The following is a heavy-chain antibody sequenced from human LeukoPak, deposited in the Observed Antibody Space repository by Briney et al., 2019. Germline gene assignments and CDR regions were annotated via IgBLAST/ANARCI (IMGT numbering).Heavy chain of an antibody. Sequence: GASVKVSCKVSGYTLTELSMHWVRQAPGKGLEWMGGFDPEDGETIYAQKFQGRVTMTEDTSTDTAYMELSSLRSEDTAVYYCATVDPYYYDSSGYYYAHFDYWGQGTLVTVSS. V-gene: IGHV1-24*01. CDR2: FDPEDGET. CDR3: ATVDPYYYDSSGYYYAHFDY. D-gene: IGHD3-22*01. J-gene: IGHJ4*02. CDR1: GYTLTELS.